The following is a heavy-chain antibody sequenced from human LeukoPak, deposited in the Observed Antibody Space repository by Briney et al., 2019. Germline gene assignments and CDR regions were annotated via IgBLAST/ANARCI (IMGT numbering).Heavy chain of an antibody. CDR1: GYTFTSYG. CDR3: ARETVPAAGVYYYYYYMDV. D-gene: IGHD2-2*01. V-gene: IGHV1-18*01. Sequence: WASVKVSCKASGYTFTSYGISWVRQAPGQGLEWMGWISAYNGNTNYAQKLQGRVTMTRDTSISTAYMELSRLRSDDTAVYYCARETVPAAGVYYYYYYMDVWGKGTTVTVSS. J-gene: IGHJ6*03. CDR2: ISAYNGNT.